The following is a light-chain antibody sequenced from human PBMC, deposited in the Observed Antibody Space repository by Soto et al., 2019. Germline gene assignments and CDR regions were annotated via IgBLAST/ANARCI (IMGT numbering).Light chain of an antibody. J-gene: IGKJ2*01. Sequence: EIVLTQSPGTLSLSPGERATLSCRASQSVSSSYLAWYQQKPGQAPRLLIYGASSRATGIPDRFSGSGSGTDFTLTISRLEPEDFAVYYCQQYGSSPGLGDLFGQGTKLEIK. CDR2: GAS. CDR3: QQYGSSPGLGDL. CDR1: QSVSSSY. V-gene: IGKV3-20*01.